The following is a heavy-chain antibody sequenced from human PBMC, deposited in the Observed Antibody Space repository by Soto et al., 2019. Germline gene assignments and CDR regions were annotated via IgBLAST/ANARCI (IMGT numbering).Heavy chain of an antibody. J-gene: IGHJ4*02. D-gene: IGHD4-4*01. V-gene: IGHV4-39*01. Sequence: QLQLQESGPGLVKPSETLSLTCSVSGGSISSRTFWWAWIRQPPGKGLEWIGAMYYSGSSSSSPSLKSRVTLPVHTSKNQLSLKLNSVNAADTAVYYCARHPRDDYNYGGSGIFDYWGQGTLVTVSS. CDR3: ARHPRDDYNYGGSGIFDY. CDR1: GGSISSRTFW. CDR2: MYYSGSS.